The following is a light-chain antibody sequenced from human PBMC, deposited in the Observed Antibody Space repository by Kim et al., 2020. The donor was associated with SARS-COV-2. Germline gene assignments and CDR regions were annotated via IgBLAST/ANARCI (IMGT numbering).Light chain of an antibody. CDR2: GAS. CDR3: QHYDNYPLT. J-gene: IGKJ4*02. Sequence: DIQMTQSPSTLSTSVGDRVTITCRASQSIRNYLAWYQQKPGKAPKLLIYGASRLETGVPSRFSGSGSGTEFTLTISSLQPDDSATYYGQHYDNYPLTFGGGTKVDIK. CDR1: QSIRNY. V-gene: IGKV1-5*01.